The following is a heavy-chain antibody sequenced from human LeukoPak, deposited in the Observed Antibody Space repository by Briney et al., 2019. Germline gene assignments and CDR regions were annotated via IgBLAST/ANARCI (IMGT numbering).Heavy chain of an antibody. CDR1: GGSISSYY. Sequence: SETLSLTCTVSGGSISSYYWSWIRQPAGKGLQWIGRIYSSGSPNYNPSLKSRVTMSVDTSKNQFSLRLSSVTAADTAVYYCARDLGFWSGPDYWGQGTLVTVFS. CDR3: ARDLGFWSGPDY. CDR2: IYSSGSP. D-gene: IGHD3-3*01. J-gene: IGHJ4*02. V-gene: IGHV4-4*07.